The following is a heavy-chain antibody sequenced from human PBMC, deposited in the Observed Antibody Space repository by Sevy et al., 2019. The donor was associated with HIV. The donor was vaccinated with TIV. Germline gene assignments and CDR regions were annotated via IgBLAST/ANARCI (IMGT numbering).Heavy chain of an antibody. CDR1: GFTFSSYS. D-gene: IGHD2-2*01. V-gene: IGHV3-21*01. J-gene: IGHJ5*02. Sequence: GESLKISCAASGFTFSSYSMNWVRQAPGKGLEWVSSISSSSSYIYYADSVKGRFTISRDNAKNSLYLQMNSLRAEDTAVYYCARDKAQAYCSSTSCRPNWFDPWGQGTLVTVSS. CDR2: ISSSSSYI. CDR3: ARDKAQAYCSSTSCRPNWFDP.